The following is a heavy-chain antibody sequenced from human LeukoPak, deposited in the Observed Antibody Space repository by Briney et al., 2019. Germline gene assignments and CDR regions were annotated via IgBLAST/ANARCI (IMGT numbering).Heavy chain of an antibody. CDR3: ARGYGDNSVLVDY. V-gene: IGHV3-74*01. CDR1: GTTFRNYW. D-gene: IGHD4-23*01. CDR2: INSDGSST. Sequence: GGPLRLSCAASGTTFRNYWMHWVRQVPGKGLVWVSRINSDGSSTNYADSVKGRFTISRDNAKNTLYLQMNSLRAEDTAVYYCARGYGDNSVLVDYWGQGTLVSVSS. J-gene: IGHJ4*02.